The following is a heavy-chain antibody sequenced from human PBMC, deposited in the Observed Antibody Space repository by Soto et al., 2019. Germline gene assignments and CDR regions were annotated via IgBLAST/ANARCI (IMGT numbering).Heavy chain of an antibody. Sequence: QVQLVQSGAEVKKPGASVKVSCKASGYSFTSHGISWVRQAPGQGLEWMGWISGNSGDTNYAQKLQGRVTVTTDTSTSTDDMALRGLRSEDAAVYYCARMVRRSNIESTHYIDCGGKGSTVTVSS. CDR3: ARMVRRSNIESTHYIDC. CDR1: GYSFTSHG. J-gene: IGHJ6*03. V-gene: IGHV1-18*01. D-gene: IGHD3-10*01. CDR2: ISGNSGDT.